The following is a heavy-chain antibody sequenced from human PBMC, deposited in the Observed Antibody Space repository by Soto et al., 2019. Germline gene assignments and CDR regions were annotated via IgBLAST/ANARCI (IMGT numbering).Heavy chain of an antibody. Sequence: SETLSLTCAVYGGPFSGYYWSWIRQPPGKGLEWIGEINHSGSTNYNPSLKSRVTISVDTSKNQFSLKLSSVTAADTAVYYCARNGSYYDFWSGYYFGGGMDVWGQGTTVTVSS. J-gene: IGHJ6*02. D-gene: IGHD3-3*01. V-gene: IGHV4-34*01. CDR3: ARNGSYYDFWSGYYFGGGMDV. CDR1: GGPFSGYY. CDR2: INHSGST.